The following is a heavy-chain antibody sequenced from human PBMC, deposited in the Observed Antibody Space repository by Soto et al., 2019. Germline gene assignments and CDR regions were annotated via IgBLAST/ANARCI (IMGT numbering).Heavy chain of an antibody. V-gene: IGHV4-31*01. D-gene: IGHD3-10*01. CDR3: AREADHSGRYVPLFAY. J-gene: IGHJ4*02. CDR2: IDYSGST. Sequence: QVQLQESGPGLVKPSQTLSLTCTVSGGSISSGGYYWSWIRQHPGKGLEWIGYIDYSGSTYYNPSLKRPVTISVDTSKNHFSRKLSSVTAADTAVYYCAREADHSGRYVPLFAYWGQGTLVTVSS. CDR1: GGSISSGGYY.